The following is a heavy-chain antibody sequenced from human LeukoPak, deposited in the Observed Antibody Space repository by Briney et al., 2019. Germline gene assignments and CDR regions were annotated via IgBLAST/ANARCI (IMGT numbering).Heavy chain of an antibody. CDR1: GLTFSNAW. Sequence: GGSLRLSCAASGLTFSNAWMSWVRQAPGEELEWVGRIKRKTDGETTEYVAPVKGRFTISRDDSKNTLYLQMNSLKTEDTGVYYCATASSGLFYWGQGTLVTVSS. D-gene: IGHD3-16*01. CDR2: IKRKTDGETT. V-gene: IGHV3-15*01. CDR3: ATASSGLFY. J-gene: IGHJ4*02.